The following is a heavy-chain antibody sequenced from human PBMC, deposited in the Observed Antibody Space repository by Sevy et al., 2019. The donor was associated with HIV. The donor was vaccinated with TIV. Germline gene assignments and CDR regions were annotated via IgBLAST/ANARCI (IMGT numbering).Heavy chain of an antibody. Sequence: GGSLRLSCAASEFTFSSYAMHWVRQAPGKGLEWVAVISYDGSNKYYADSVKGRFTISRDNSKNTLYLQMNSLRAEDTAVYYCARDLTAAFYYDSSGHRGGYWGQGTLVTVSS. J-gene: IGHJ4*02. CDR2: ISYDGSNK. D-gene: IGHD3-22*01. CDR1: EFTFSSYA. CDR3: ARDLTAAFYYDSSGHRGGY. V-gene: IGHV3-30*04.